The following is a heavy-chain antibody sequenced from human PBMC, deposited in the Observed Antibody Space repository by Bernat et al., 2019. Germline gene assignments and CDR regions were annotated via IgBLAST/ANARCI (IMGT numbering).Heavy chain of an antibody. CDR1: GFTFSSYA. J-gene: IGHJ6*03. D-gene: IGHD6-6*01. Sequence: QVQLVESGGGVVQPGRSLRLSCAASGFTFSSYAMHWVRQAPGKGLEWVAVISYDGSNKYYADSVKGRFTISRDNSKNTLYLQMNSLRAEDTAVYYCARGSSSSYYYYYMDVWGKGTTVTVS. CDR3: ARGSSSSYYYYYMDV. CDR2: ISYDGSNK. V-gene: IGHV3-30*01.